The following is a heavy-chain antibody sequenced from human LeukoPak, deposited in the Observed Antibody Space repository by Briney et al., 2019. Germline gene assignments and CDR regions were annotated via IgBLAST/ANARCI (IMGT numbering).Heavy chain of an antibody. CDR1: GFTFSSYA. V-gene: IGHV3-23*01. J-gene: IGHJ4*02. D-gene: IGHD3-3*01. CDR3: AKLLYYDFWSGYHQTFDY. Sequence: GGSLRLSCAASGFTFSSYAMSWVRPAPGKGLEWVSAISGSGGSTYYADSVKGRFTISRDNSKNTLYLQMNSLRAEDTAVYYCAKLLYYDFWSGYHQTFDYWGQGTLVTVSS. CDR2: ISGSGGST.